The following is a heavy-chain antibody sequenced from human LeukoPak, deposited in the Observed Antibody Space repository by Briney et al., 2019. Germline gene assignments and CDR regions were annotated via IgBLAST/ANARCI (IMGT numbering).Heavy chain of an antibody. D-gene: IGHD2-2*02. Sequence: SQTLSLTCAISGDSVSSNSAAWNWIRQSPSRGLEWLGRTYYRSKWYNDYAVSVKSRITINPDTSKNQFSLQLNSVTPEDTAVYYCTASPGYCSSTSCYRGYYYYHMDVWGKGTTVTVSS. CDR2: TYYRSKWYN. V-gene: IGHV6-1*01. CDR3: TASPGYCSSTSCYRGYYYYHMDV. CDR1: GDSVSSNSAA. J-gene: IGHJ6*03.